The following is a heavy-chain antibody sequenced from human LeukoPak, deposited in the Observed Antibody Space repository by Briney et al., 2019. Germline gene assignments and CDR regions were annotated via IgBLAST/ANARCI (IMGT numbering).Heavy chain of an antibody. J-gene: IGHJ4*02. D-gene: IGHD6-19*01. CDR2: IGSTGNPI. V-gene: IGHV3-48*01. Sequence: GGPVTLFCGASVLTFRGYIIHGPRRARGKGLEWVSFIGSTGNPIYYADSVKGRFTVSRDNAKNSLYLQMNSLRAEDTAVYYCARDQWLDYWGQGTLVTVSS. CDR1: VLTFRGYI. CDR3: ARDQWLDY.